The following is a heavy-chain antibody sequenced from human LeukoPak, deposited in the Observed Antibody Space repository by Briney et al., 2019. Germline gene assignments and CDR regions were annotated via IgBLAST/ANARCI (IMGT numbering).Heavy chain of an antibody. D-gene: IGHD3-10*01. CDR3: ARDRGYYGSGSYYNLDY. CDR1: GFTFSSYS. CDR2: ISSSSTI. Sequence: GGSLRLSCAASGFTFSSYSMNWVRQAPGKGLEWVSYISSSSTIYYADSVKGRFTISRDNAKNSLYLQMNSLRAEDTAVYYCARDRGYYGSGSYYNLDYWGQGTLVTVSS. J-gene: IGHJ4*02. V-gene: IGHV3-48*04.